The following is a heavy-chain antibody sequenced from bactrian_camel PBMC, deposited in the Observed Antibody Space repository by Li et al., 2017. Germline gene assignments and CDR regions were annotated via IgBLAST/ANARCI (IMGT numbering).Heavy chain of an antibody. CDR3: AIGGATPCTVRGGSMPYDY. CDR2: VDVDGTT. J-gene: IGHJ4*01. D-gene: IGHD6*01. CDR1: GTISRRYF. Sequence: HVQLVESGGGSVEAGRSLNLSCTASGTISRRYFMAWFRRAPGKERVAVALVDVDGTTRYADSVKDRFTISRDGAMMTLYLQMNDLKPEDTAMYYCAIGGATPCTVRGGSMPYDYWGQGTQVTVS. V-gene: IGHV3S53*01.